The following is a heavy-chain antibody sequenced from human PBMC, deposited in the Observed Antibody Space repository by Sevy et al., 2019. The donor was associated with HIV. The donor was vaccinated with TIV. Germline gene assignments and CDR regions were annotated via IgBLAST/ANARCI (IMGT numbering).Heavy chain of an antibody. CDR1: GYNFY. V-gene: IGHV1-2*06. J-gene: IGHJ5*02. Sequence: ASVKVSCKASGYNFYIHWVRQAPGQGLEWMGRVTPNSGATTYAQRFQGRVAMTMDTSISTAYMELSGPKSDDTAIYYCAGQSLGWYNWFDPWGQGTLVTVSS. D-gene: IGHD6-19*01. CDR3: AGQSLGWYNWFDP. CDR2: VTPNSGAT.